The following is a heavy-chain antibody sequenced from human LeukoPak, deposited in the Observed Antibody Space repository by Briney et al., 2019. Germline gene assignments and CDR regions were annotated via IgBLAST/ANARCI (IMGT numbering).Heavy chain of an antibody. J-gene: IGHJ4*02. CDR1: GFSVSSNY. CDR2: IYSGGTT. Sequence: PGGSLRLSCAASGFSVSSNYVSWVRQAPGKGLEWVSVIYSGGTTYYADSIKGRFTISRDNSKNTLYLQMNSLRDEDTAVYYCAKSRPVYYGSGSYYLNPFDSWGQGTLVTVSS. V-gene: IGHV3-53*01. D-gene: IGHD3-10*01. CDR3: AKSRPVYYGSGSYYLNPFDS.